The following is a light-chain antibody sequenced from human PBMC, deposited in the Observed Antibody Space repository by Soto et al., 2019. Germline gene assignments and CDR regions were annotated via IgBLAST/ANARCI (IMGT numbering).Light chain of an antibody. CDR3: QQYGSPSWS. CDR2: GAS. V-gene: IGKV3-20*01. Sequence: SVLEQYPGTMSLSXGERATLACRPSQSVSSNYFAWYQQKPGKAPRLXXFGASSRANGIPDSFSGSGSATDFTLPISRLEPEDFAVYDRQQYGSPSWSFGQRTKV. CDR1: QSVSSNY. J-gene: IGKJ1*01.